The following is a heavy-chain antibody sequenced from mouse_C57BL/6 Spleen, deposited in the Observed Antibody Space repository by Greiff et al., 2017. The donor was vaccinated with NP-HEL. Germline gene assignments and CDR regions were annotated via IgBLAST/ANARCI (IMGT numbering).Heavy chain of an antibody. CDR2: IYPRDGST. CDR3: ARCDYGSSFDY. Sequence: VQLQQSDAELVKPGASVKISCTVSGYTFTDHTIHWMKQRPEQGLEWIGYIYPRDGSTKYNEKFKGKATLTADKSSSTAYMQLNSLTSEDAAVYFFARCDYGSSFDYWGQGTTLTVSA. V-gene: IGHV1-78*01. J-gene: IGHJ2*01. CDR1: GYTFTDHT. D-gene: IGHD1-1*01.